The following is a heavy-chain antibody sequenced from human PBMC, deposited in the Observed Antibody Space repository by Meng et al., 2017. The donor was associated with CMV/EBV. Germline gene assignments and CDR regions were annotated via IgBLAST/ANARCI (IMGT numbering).Heavy chain of an antibody. CDR2: ISYDGSNK. J-gene: IGHJ4*02. D-gene: IGHD3-10*01. CDR1: GFTFSSYA. CDR3: ARVTASSRTGSYYNGNY. V-gene: IGHV3-30-3*01. Sequence: GGSLRLSCAASGFTFSSYAMHWVRQAPGKGLEWVAVISYDGSNKYYADSVKGRFTISRDSSKNTLYLQMNSLRAEDTAVYYCARVTASSRTGSYYNGNYWGQGTLVTVSS.